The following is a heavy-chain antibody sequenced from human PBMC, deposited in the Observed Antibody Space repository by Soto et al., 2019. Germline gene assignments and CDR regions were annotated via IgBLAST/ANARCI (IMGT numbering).Heavy chain of an antibody. CDR1: GGSFSGYY. V-gene: IGHV4-34*01. CDR2: INHSGST. J-gene: IGHJ4*02. D-gene: IGHD3-3*01. CDR3: AREKGTIFGVVIGGPQYYFDY. Sequence: PSETLSLTCAVYGGSFSGYYWSWIRQPPGKGLEWIGEINHSGSTNYNPSLKSRVTISVDTSKNQLSLKLSSVTAADTAVYYCAREKGTIFGVVIGGPQYYFDYWGQGTLVTVSS.